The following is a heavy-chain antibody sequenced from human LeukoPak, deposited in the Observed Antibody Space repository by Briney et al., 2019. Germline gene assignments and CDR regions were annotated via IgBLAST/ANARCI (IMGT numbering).Heavy chain of an antibody. Sequence: GGSLRLSCAASGFTISSIYMNWVRQAPGKGLEWVSGIYSGGNTFYGDSVKGRFTISRDNSKNTLYLQMNSLRAEDTAVYYCAELGITMIGGVWGKGTTVTISS. D-gene: IGHD3-10*02. CDR3: AELGITMIGGV. V-gene: IGHV3-53*01. CDR2: IYSGGNT. CDR1: GFTISSIY. J-gene: IGHJ6*04.